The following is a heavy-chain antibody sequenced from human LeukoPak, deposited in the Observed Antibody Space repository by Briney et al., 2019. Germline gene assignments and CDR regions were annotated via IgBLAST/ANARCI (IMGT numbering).Heavy chain of an antibody. D-gene: IGHD3-3*01. V-gene: IGHV3-23*01. Sequence: GGSLRLACAASGFRFSSYAMSWVRQAPGKGLEWVSAISGSGVSTYYADSVKGRFTVSRDNSKNTLYLQMNSLRAEDTAVYYCASTPTGLRFLEWLSTGGQGTLVTVPS. CDR2: ISGSGVST. CDR1: GFRFSSYA. J-gene: IGHJ4*02. CDR3: ASTPTGLRFLEWLST.